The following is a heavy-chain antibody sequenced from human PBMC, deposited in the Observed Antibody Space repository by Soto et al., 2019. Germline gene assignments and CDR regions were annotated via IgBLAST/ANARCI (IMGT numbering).Heavy chain of an antibody. D-gene: IGHD1-26*01. V-gene: IGHV3-30*04. CDR2: ISYDGSNR. J-gene: IGHJ2*01. Sequence: NVLEWVAVISYDGSNRYYADSVKGRCTISRDNSQNTLYLQMNSLRAEDTAVYYCFIRAVDSIRARSAVSAFLLNRSSDL. CDR3: FIRAVDSIRARSAVSAFLLNRSSDL.